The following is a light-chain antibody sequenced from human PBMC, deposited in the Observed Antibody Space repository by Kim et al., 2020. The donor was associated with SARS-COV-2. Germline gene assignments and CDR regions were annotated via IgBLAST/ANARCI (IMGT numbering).Light chain of an antibody. CDR2: AAS. CDR3: QQSYTTPRT. Sequence: ASLGDRVTSTFRASQRITNYLSWYQQKPGKAPNLLIYAASSLQSGVPSRFSGSGSGADFTLTISSLQPEDFATYYCQQSYTTPRTFGQGTRLEIK. CDR1: QRITNY. V-gene: IGKV1-39*01. J-gene: IGKJ5*01.